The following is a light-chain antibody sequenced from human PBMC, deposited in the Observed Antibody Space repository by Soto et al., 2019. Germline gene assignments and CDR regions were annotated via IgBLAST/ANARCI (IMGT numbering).Light chain of an antibody. Sequence: EIVLTQSPATLSLSPGERATLSCRASQSVSSYLAWYQQKPGQAPRLLIYDASSRATGIPARFSGSGSGTAFPPTLSGPGTENLAVSVCQQRSNGGGGEYTFGQGTKLEIK. CDR3: QQRSNGGGGEYT. V-gene: IGKV3-11*01. J-gene: IGKJ2*01. CDR1: QSVSSY. CDR2: DAS.